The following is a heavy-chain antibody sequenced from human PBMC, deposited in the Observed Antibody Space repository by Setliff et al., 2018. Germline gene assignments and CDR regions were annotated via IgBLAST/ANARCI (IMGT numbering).Heavy chain of an antibody. CDR3: AGHPRVTIFGVVAFDY. CDR1: GGSMNPYY. V-gene: IGHV4-4*08. Sequence: SETLSLTCTVSGGSMNPYYWSWIRLPPGKGLEWIGYVSASGSTKYSPSLESRLTIFMDSSKSQFSLWLSSVTAADTATYYCAGHPRVTIFGVVAFDYWGQGILVTVSS. J-gene: IGHJ4*02. D-gene: IGHD3-3*01. CDR2: VSASGST.